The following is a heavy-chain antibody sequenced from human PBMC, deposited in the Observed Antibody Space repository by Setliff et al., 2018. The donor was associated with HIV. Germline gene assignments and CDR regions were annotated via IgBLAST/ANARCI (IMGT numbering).Heavy chain of an antibody. V-gene: IGHV1-2*07. CDR2: VNPKNGDT. CDR1: GSTFNVYY. D-gene: IGHD3-10*01. J-gene: IGHJ4*02. CDR3: ARGGDDYGPGTWTFDY. Sequence: ASVKVSCKASGSTFNVYYMHWVRQAPGQGLEWMGWVNPKNGDTKYAHEFQGRVTITRDTSTNTAYMELTRLTSDDTAVYSCARGGDDYGPGTWTFDYWGQGTLVTVSS.